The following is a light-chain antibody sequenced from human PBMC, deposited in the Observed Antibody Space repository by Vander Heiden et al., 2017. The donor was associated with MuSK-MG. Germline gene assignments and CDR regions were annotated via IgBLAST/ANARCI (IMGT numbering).Light chain of an antibody. CDR2: LGS. CDR1: QSLLHSNGYNY. V-gene: IGKV2-28*01. J-gene: IGKJ4*01. Sequence: DIVMIQSPLSAPVTPGETASISCRSSQSLLHSNGYNYLDWYLQKPVQSPQLLIYLGSNRASGVPDRFSGSGSGTDFTLKISRVEAEDVGVYYCMQALQTPGLTFGGGTKVEIK. CDR3: MQALQTPGLT.